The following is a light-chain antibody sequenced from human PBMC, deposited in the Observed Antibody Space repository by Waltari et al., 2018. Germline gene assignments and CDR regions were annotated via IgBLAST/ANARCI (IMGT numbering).Light chain of an antibody. CDR2: GAS. CDR3: QQYKNWPPVT. V-gene: IGKV3-15*01. J-gene: IGKJ4*01. CDR1: QSVSSN. Sequence: EIVMTQSPAPLSVSPGDRATLSCRASQSVSSNLAWYQQKSGQAPSLLIYGASTRATGIPARFSGSGSGTEFTLTISSLQSEDFALYYCQQYKNWPPVTFGGGTKVEIK.